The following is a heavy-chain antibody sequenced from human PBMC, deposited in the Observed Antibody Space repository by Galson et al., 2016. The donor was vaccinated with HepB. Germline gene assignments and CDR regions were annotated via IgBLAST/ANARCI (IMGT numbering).Heavy chain of an antibody. D-gene: IGHD3-3*01. CDR3: ARDAWSGYYARDAFDI. CDR1: GVALSSHS. CDR2: IGSSSRYI. V-gene: IGHV3-21*01. J-gene: IGHJ3*02. Sequence: SLRLSSAAPGVALSSHSMNWCRQAPGKGLAGVSGIGSSSRYIYYADAVKGRFIISRDNAKKSLYLQMNSLRDEDTAVYYCARDAWSGYYARDAFDIWGQGTMVTVSS.